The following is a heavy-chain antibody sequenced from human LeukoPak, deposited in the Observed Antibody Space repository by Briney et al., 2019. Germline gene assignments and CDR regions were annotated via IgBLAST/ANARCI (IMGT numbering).Heavy chain of an antibody. CDR2: IWYDGSNK. D-gene: IGHD3-3*01. CDR3: ASTYDFWSGTFDY. V-gene: IGHV3-33*01. Sequence: GGSLRRSCAASGFTFSSYGMHWVRQAPGKGLEWVAVIWYDGSNKYYADSVKGRFTISRDNSKNTLYLQMNSLRVEDTAVYYCASTYDFWSGTFDYWGQGTLVTVSS. CDR1: GFTFSSYG. J-gene: IGHJ4*02.